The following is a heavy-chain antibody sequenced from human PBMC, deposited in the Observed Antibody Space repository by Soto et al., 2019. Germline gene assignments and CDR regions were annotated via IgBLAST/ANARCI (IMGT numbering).Heavy chain of an antibody. CDR3: ARVDYCSSTSCYRHYYYGMDV. V-gene: IGHV5-10-1*01. CDR2: IDPSDSYT. Sequence: GESLKISCKGSGYSFTSYWISWVRQMPGKGLEWMGRIDPSDSYTNYSPSFQGHVTISADKSISTAYLQWSSLKAPDTAMYYCARVDYCSSTSCYRHYYYGMDVWGQGTTVTVSS. CDR1: GYSFTSYW. J-gene: IGHJ6*02. D-gene: IGHD2-2*02.